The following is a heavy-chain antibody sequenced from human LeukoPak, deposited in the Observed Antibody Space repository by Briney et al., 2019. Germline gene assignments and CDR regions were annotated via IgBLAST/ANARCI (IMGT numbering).Heavy chain of an antibody. CDR2: INTDGSST. CDR1: GSTFSNAW. CDR3: ARVIGWDEPFDI. V-gene: IGHV3-74*01. Sequence: PGGSLRLSCAASGSTFSNAWMSWVRQAPGKGLVWVSRINTDGSSTNYADSVKGRFTVSRDNAKNTLYLQMNSLRAEDTAVYYCARVIGWDEPFDIWGQGTMVTVSS. D-gene: IGHD1-26*01. J-gene: IGHJ3*02.